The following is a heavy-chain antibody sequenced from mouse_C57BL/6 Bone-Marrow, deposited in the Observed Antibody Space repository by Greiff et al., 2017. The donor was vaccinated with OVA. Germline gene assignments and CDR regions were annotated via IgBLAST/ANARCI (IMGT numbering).Heavy chain of an antibody. Sequence: EVQLVESGGGLVQPKGSLKLSCAASGFSFNTYAMNWVRQAPGKGLEWVARIRSKSNNYATYYADSVKDRFTISRDDSESMLYLQMNNLKTEDTAMYYCVRRRTGTGYFDVWGTGTTVTVSS. CDR3: VRRRTGTGYFDV. D-gene: IGHD4-1*01. V-gene: IGHV10-1*01. CDR1: GFSFNTYA. CDR2: IRSKSNNYAT. J-gene: IGHJ1*03.